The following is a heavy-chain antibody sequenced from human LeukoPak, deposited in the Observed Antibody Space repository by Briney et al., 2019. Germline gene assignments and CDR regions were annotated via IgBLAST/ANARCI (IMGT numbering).Heavy chain of an antibody. Sequence: PSETLSLTCTVSGGSISSSSYYWGWIRQPPGKGLEWIGSIYCSGSTYYNPSLKSRVTISVDTSKNQSSLKLSSVTAADTAVYYCARVELGYCSSTSCHGYFDYWGQGTLVTVSS. CDR1: GGSISSSSYY. CDR2: IYCSGST. CDR3: ARVELGYCSSTSCHGYFDY. J-gene: IGHJ4*02. D-gene: IGHD2-2*01. V-gene: IGHV4-39*07.